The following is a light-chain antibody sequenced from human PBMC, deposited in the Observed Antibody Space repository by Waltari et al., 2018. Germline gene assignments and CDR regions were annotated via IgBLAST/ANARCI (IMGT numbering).Light chain of an antibody. CDR2: DAS. Sequence: IVLTQSPATLSLSPGERATLSCRASQSVTSYLAWYQQKPGQAPRLLISDASNRAAGIPARFSGSGFETDFTLTISSLEPEDSAVYYCQQRSSWPSFGGGTKVEIK. J-gene: IGKJ4*01. CDR3: QQRSSWPS. V-gene: IGKV3-11*01. CDR1: QSVTSY.